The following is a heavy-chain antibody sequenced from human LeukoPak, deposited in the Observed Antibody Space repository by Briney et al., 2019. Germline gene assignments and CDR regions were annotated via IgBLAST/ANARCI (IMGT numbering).Heavy chain of an antibody. Sequence: GASVKVSCKASGGTFSSYAISWVRQAPGQGLEWMGRIIPILGIANYAQKFRGRVTITADKSTSTAYMELSSLRSEDTAVYYCARDLMVRGVNWFDPWGQGTLVTVSS. CDR3: ARDLMVRGVNWFDP. J-gene: IGHJ5*02. CDR2: IIPILGIA. CDR1: GGTFSSYA. D-gene: IGHD3-10*01. V-gene: IGHV1-69*04.